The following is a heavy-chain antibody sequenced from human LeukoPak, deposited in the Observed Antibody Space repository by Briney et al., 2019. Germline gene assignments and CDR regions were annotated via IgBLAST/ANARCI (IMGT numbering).Heavy chain of an antibody. J-gene: IGHJ4*02. CDR3: ARGGVRGVIITSSYFDY. CDR1: GGSISSYY. V-gene: IGHV4-59*01. Sequence: SETLSLTCTVSGGSISSYYWSWTRQPPEKGLEWIGYIYYSGSTNYNPSLKSRVTISVDTSKNQFSLKLSSVTAADTAVYYCARGGVRGVIITSSYFDYWGQGTLVTVSS. CDR2: IYYSGST. D-gene: IGHD3-10*01.